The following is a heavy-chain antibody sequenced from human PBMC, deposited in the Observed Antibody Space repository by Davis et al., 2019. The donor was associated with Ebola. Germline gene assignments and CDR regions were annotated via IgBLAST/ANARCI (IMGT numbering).Heavy chain of an antibody. D-gene: IGHD3-22*01. J-gene: IGHJ4*02. CDR1: GGSISSGDYY. Sequence: SETLSLTCTVSGGSISSGDYYWSWIRQPPGKGLEWIGYIYYSGSTYYNPSLKSRVTISVDTSKNQFSLKLSSVTAADTAVYYCARSPKYYYDSSGYYYRPYYFDYWGQGTLVTVSS. V-gene: IGHV4-30-4*01. CDR3: ARSPKYYYDSSGYYYRPYYFDY. CDR2: IYYSGST.